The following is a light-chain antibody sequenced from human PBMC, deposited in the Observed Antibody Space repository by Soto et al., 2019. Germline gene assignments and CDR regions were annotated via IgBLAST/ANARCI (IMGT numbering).Light chain of an antibody. V-gene: IGKV3-11*01. Sequence: EIVLTQSPSTRSSSAGERATLSWWASQSVSSYLAWYQQKTGQAPRLLIYDASNRATGIPARFSGSGYGTDFNLTISRLEPEDFAVYYCQQRSNWPWTFGQGTKVDI. CDR2: DAS. CDR1: QSVSSY. J-gene: IGKJ1*01. CDR3: QQRSNWPWT.